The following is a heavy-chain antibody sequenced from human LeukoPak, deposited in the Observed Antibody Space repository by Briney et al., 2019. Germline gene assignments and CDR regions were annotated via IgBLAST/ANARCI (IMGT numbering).Heavy chain of an antibody. CDR2: IWYDGSNK. V-gene: IGHV3-33*01. Sequence: GGSLRLSCAASGFTFSSYGMHWVRQAPGKGLEWVAVIWYDGSNKYYADSVKGRFTISRDNSKNTLYLQMNSLRAEDTAVYYCARDYRKYSSSHLDYWGQGTLVTVSS. CDR3: ARDYRKYSSSHLDY. D-gene: IGHD6-6*01. J-gene: IGHJ4*02. CDR1: GFTFSSYG.